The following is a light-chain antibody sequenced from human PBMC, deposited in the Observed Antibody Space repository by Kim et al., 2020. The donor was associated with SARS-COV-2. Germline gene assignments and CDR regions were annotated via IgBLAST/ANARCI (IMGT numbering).Light chain of an antibody. CDR3: QQYNNWPPIT. CDR2: GAS. V-gene: IGKV3-15*01. CDR1: QSVSSN. Sequence: SPGERATTPTRASQSVSSNLAWYQQKPGQAPRLLIFGASTRATGIPARFSGSGSGTEFTLTISSRQSEDFAVYYCQQYNNWPPITFGQGTRLEIK. J-gene: IGKJ5*01.